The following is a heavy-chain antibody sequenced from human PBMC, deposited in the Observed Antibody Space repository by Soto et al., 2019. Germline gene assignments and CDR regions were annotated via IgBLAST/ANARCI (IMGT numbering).Heavy chain of an antibody. D-gene: IGHD5-12*01. CDR2: ISGSGGST. CDR3: ANFYVNIVATRDWGEVGY. Sequence: GGSLRLSCAASGFTFSSYAMSWVRQAPGKGLEWVSAISGSGGSTYYADSVKGRFTISRDNSKNTLYLQMNSLRAEDTAVYYCANFYVNIVATRDWGEVGYWGQGTLVTVSS. CDR1: GFTFSSYA. J-gene: IGHJ4*02. V-gene: IGHV3-23*01.